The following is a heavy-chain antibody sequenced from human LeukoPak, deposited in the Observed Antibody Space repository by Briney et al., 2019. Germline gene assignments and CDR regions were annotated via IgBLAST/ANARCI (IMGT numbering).Heavy chain of an antibody. CDR2: INADGSVR. Sequence: GGSLRLSCEASGFIFNDYWMHWVRQGPGKGLVWVSRINADGSVRGYADSVKGRFTISRDIAKNTVHLQMSSLRDEDTAVYYCARDPNYYNYGMDVWGQGTMVAVSS. CDR1: GFIFNDYW. J-gene: IGHJ6*02. V-gene: IGHV3-74*01. CDR3: ARDPNYYNYGMDV.